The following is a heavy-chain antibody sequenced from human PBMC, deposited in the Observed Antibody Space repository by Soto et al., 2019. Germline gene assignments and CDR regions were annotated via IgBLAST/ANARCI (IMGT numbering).Heavy chain of an antibody. V-gene: IGHV4-34*01. J-gene: IGHJ5*02. CDR2: INHSGST. CDR1: GGSFSGYY. Sequence: QVQLQQWGAGLLKPSETLSLTCAVYGGSFSGYYWSWIRQPPGKGLEWIGEINHSGSTNYNPSLKSRVTISVDTSKNQFSLKLSSVTAADTAVYYCARGIGAEDNWNYGFDPWGQGTLVTVSS. D-gene: IGHD1-7*01. CDR3: ARGIGAEDNWNYGFDP.